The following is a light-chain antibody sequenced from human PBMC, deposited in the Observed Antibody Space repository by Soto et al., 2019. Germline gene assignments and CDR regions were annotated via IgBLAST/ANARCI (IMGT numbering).Light chain of an antibody. CDR3: QQYGSSPLT. CDR2: GAT. J-gene: IGKJ4*01. Sequence: EIVXTXXPXTXSLSPGDRATLSCRASQSVSFSYLAWYQQKAGQAPRLLIYGATSRATGIPDRFSGSESGTDFTLTISRLEPEDFAVYYCQQYGSSPLTFGGGTKVEIK. CDR1: QSVSFSY. V-gene: IGKV3-20*01.